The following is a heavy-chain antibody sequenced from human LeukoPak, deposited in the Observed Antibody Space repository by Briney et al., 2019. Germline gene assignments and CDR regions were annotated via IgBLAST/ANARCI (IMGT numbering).Heavy chain of an antibody. Sequence: GGSLRLSCAASGFTFDDYAMHWVRQAPGKGLEWVSGISWNGGSIGYADSVKGRFTISRDNAKNSLYLQMNSLRAEDTALYYCAKDSSRFAGSSGWYYFDYWGQGTLVTVSS. D-gene: IGHD6-19*01. J-gene: IGHJ4*02. V-gene: IGHV3-9*01. CDR3: AKDSSRFAGSSGWYYFDY. CDR1: GFTFDDYA. CDR2: ISWNGGSI.